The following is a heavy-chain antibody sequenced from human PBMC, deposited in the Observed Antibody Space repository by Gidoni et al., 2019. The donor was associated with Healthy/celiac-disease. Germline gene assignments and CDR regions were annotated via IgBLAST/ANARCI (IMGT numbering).Heavy chain of an antibody. V-gene: IGHV3-30*18. CDR3: AKSHVDTAMVTDY. J-gene: IGHJ4*02. Sequence: QVQLVESGGGVVQPGRSLRLSCAASGFTFSSYGMHWVRQAPGKGLEWVAVISYDGSNKYYADSVKGRFTISRDNSKNTLYLQMNSLRAEDTAVYYCAKSHVDTAMVTDYWGQGTLVTVSS. D-gene: IGHD5-18*01. CDR2: ISYDGSNK. CDR1: GFTFSSYG.